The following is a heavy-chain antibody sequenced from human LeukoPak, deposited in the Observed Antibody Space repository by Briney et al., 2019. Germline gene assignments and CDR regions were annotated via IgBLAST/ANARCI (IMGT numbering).Heavy chain of an antibody. CDR3: ASSLMVIAAPDY. V-gene: IGHV1-46*01. D-gene: IGHD6-25*01. Sequence: ASVKVSCKASGYTFTSYYMHWVRQAPGQGLEWMGIINPSGGSTSYAQKFQGRVTMTRYTSTSTVYIELSSLRSEDTAVYYCASSLMVIAAPDYWGQGTLVTVSS. J-gene: IGHJ4*02. CDR1: GYTFTSYY. CDR2: INPSGGST.